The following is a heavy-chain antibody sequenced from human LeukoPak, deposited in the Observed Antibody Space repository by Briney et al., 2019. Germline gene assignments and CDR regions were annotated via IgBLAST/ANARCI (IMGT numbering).Heavy chain of an antibody. CDR1: GFTFNNYW. D-gene: IGHD6-19*01. CDR3: ARLNSGWYSKYYFDY. Sequence: PGGSLRLSCAASGFTFNNYWIHWVRQVPGKDLVWVSRIDGDASRTNYADSVKGRFTISRDNVKNMVYLQMSSLTVEDTAVYYCARLNSGWYSKYYFDYWGQGTLVTVSS. V-gene: IGHV3-74*01. CDR2: IDGDASRT. J-gene: IGHJ4*02.